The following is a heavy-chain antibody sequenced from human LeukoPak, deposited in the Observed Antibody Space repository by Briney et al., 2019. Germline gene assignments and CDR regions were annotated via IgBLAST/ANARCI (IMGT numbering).Heavy chain of an antibody. Sequence: GGSLRLSCAASGFTFSSYEMNWVRQAPGKGLEWVSYISSSGSTIYYADSVKGRFTISRDNAKNSLYLQMNSLRAEDTAVYYCARDHRAGSVIDYYYYMDVWGKGTTVTVSS. CDR3: ARDHRAGSVIDYYYYMDV. J-gene: IGHJ6*03. D-gene: IGHD2-21*01. CDR2: ISSSGSTI. CDR1: GFTFSSYE. V-gene: IGHV3-48*03.